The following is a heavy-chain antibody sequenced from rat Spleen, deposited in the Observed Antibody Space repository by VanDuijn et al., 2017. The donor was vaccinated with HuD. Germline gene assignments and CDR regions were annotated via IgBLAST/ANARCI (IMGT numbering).Heavy chain of an antibody. CDR3: ASRTGNWFAY. Sequence: EVQLVESGGGLVQPGRSMKLSCAASGFTFSNYYMAWVRQAPTKGLEWVASTSTGGGNTYYRDSVKGRFTISRDNAKTILYLQMDSLRSEDTATYFCASRTGNWFAYWGQGTLVTVSS. V-gene: IGHV5-25*01. CDR1: GFTFSNYY. CDR2: TSTGGGNT. D-gene: IGHD5-1*01. J-gene: IGHJ3*01.